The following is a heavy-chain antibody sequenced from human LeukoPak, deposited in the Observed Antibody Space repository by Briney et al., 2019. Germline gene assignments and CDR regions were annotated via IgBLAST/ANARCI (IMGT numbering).Heavy chain of an antibody. J-gene: IGHJ3*02. V-gene: IGHV1-69*13. CDR3: ASTFWSGDAFDI. Sequence: SVKVSCKASGGTFSSYAISWVRQAPGQGLEWMGGIIPIFGTANYAQKFQGRVTITADESTSTAYMELSSLRSEDTAVYYCASTFWSGDAFDIWGQGTMVTVSS. D-gene: IGHD3-3*01. CDR1: GGTFSSYA. CDR2: IIPIFGTA.